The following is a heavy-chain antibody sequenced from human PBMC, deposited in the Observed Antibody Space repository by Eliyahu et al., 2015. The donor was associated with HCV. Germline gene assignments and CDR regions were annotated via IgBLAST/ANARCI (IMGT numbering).Heavy chain of an antibody. J-gene: IGHJ5*02. CDR1: GGTFSSYA. V-gene: IGHV1-69*01. D-gene: IGHD2-15*01. CDR3: ARDPVGCSGGSCYRQGGFDP. CDR2: IIPIFGTA. Sequence: EVKKPGSSVKVSCKASGGTFSSYAISWVRQAPGQGLEWMGGIIPIFGTANYAQKFQGRVTITADESTSTAYMELSSLRSEDTAVYYCARDPVGCSGGSCYRQGGFDPWGQGTLVTVSS.